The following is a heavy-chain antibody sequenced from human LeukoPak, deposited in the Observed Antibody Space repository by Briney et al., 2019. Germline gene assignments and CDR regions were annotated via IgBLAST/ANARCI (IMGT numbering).Heavy chain of an antibody. CDR2: ISGSGGST. D-gene: IGHD4-17*01. V-gene: IGHV3-23*01. CDR1: GFTFSSYA. Sequence: GGSLRLSCAASGFTFSSYAMSWVRQAPGKGLEWVSAISGSGGSTYYADSVKGRFTISRDNAKDSLYLQMNSLRDEDTAVYYCARDLYGDYGSDFWGQGTLVTVSS. CDR3: ARDLYGDYGSDF. J-gene: IGHJ4*02.